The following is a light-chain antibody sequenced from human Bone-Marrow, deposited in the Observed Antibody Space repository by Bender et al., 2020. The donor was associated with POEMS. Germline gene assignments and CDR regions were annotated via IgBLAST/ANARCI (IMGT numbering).Light chain of an antibody. J-gene: IGLJ2*01. CDR2: DVR. V-gene: IGLV2-14*03. Sequence: QSALTQPRSVSGSPGQSVTISCTGSSSDVGGYNYVSWYQQHPGKAPKLMIYDVRSRPSGVSNPFSGSKSGNTASPTISGLQAEDEADYYCTSKRSGSTLDVVFGGGTKLTVL. CDR3: TSKRSGSTLDVV. CDR1: SSDVGGYNY.